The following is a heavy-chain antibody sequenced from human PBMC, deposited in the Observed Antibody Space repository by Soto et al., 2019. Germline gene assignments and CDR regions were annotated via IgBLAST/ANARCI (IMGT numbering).Heavy chain of an antibody. CDR3: ARVSWREKYGMDV. Sequence: QVQLVESGGGLVKPGGSLRLSCAASGFTFSDSYMSWIRQAPGKGLEWISYITFSGNTVYYADSLKGRFTISRDNAKNSLYLQMKRLRAEDTAVYYCARVSWREKYGMDVWGQGTTVTVSS. CDR1: GFTFSDSY. V-gene: IGHV3-11*01. J-gene: IGHJ6*02. CDR2: ITFSGNTV.